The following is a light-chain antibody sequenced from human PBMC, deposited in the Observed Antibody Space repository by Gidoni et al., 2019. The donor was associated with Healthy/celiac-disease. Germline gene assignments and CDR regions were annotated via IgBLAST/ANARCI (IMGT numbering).Light chain of an antibody. Sequence: DIQMTQSPSSLSASVGDRVPITCRASQSISSYLTWYQQKPGKAPKLLIYAASSLQIGVPSRFSGSGSGTDFTLTISSLQPEDFATYYCQQSYSTPSFGGGTKVEIK. J-gene: IGKJ4*01. CDR2: AAS. V-gene: IGKV1-39*01. CDR1: QSISSY. CDR3: QQSYSTPS.